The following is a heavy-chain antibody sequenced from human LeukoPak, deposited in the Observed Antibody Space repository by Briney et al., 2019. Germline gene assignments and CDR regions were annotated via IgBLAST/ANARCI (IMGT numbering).Heavy chain of an antibody. Sequence: GGSLRLSCAASGFTVSSNYMSWVRQAPGKGLEWVSVIYSGGSTYYADSVKGRFTISRDNSKNTLYLQMNSLRAEDTAVYYCAASIAVAGTGAFDIWGQGTMVTVSS. J-gene: IGHJ3*02. D-gene: IGHD6-19*01. CDR3: AASIAVAGTGAFDI. V-gene: IGHV3-66*01. CDR1: GFTVSSNY. CDR2: IYSGGST.